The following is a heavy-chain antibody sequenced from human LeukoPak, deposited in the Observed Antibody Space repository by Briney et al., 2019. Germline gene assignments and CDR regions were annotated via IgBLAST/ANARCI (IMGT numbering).Heavy chain of an antibody. CDR1: GFTFSSYG. D-gene: IGHD5-18*01. CDR3: AKAQDTAMALDY. Sequence: GGSLRLSCAASGFTFSSYGLHWVRQAPGKGLEGVAVIWYDGSNKYYADSVKGRFTISRDNSKNTLYLQMNSLRAEDTAVYYCAKAQDTAMALDYWGQGTLVTVSS. CDR2: IWYDGSNK. J-gene: IGHJ4*02. V-gene: IGHV3-33*06.